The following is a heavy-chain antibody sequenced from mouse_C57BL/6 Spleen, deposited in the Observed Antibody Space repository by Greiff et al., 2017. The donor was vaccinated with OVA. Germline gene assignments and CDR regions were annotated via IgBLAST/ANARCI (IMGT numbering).Heavy chain of an antibody. Sequence: VQLKESGAELVRPGTSVKVSCKASGYAFTNYLIEWVKQRPGQGLEWIGVINPGSGGTNYNEKFKGKATLTADKSSSTAYMQLSSLTSEDSAVYFCARSTTVVATGDYWGQGTTLTVSS. J-gene: IGHJ2*01. CDR1: GYAFTNYL. CDR3: ARSTTVVATGDY. CDR2: INPGSGGT. V-gene: IGHV1-54*01. D-gene: IGHD1-1*01.